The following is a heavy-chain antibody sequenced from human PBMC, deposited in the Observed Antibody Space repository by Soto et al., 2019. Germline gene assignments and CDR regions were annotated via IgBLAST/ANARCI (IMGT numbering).Heavy chain of an antibody. Sequence: GGSLRLSCTASGFTFGDYAMSWFRQAPGKGLEWVGFIRSKAYGGTTEYAASVKGRFTISRDDSKSIAYLQMNSLKTEDTAVYYCTHCSSTSCQDSNNWFDPRGQGTLVTVSS. CDR2: IRSKAYGGTT. CDR3: THCSSTSCQDSNNWFDP. J-gene: IGHJ5*02. D-gene: IGHD2-2*01. CDR1: GFTFGDYA. V-gene: IGHV3-49*03.